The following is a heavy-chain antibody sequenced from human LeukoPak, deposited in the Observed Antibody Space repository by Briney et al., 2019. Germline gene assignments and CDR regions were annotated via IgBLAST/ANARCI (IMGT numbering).Heavy chain of an antibody. CDR2: VHESGDT. CDR1: GVSINSGTHY. V-gene: IGHV4-30-2*01. J-gene: IGHJ4*02. CDR3: ARLKAADPPLDC. D-gene: IGHD6-13*01. Sequence: SQTLSLTCTVSGVSINSGTHYWSWIRQPPGKGLEWIGYVHESGDTYSNPSLRGRATVSMGRFTNQFSLNLRFVTAADTAVYFCARLKAADPPLDCWGQGTLVTVSS.